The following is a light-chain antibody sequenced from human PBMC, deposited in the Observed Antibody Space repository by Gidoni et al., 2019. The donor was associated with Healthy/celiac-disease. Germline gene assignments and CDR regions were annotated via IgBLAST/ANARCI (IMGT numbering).Light chain of an antibody. Sequence: EIVLTQSPATPSLSPGERATLSCRASQSVSSYLAGYQQKPGQAPRLLIYDASNRATGIPARFSGSGSGTDFTLTISSLEPGDFAVYYCQQRSNWPLTFGGGTKVEIK. J-gene: IGKJ4*01. CDR1: QSVSSY. CDR2: DAS. CDR3: QQRSNWPLT. V-gene: IGKV3-11*01.